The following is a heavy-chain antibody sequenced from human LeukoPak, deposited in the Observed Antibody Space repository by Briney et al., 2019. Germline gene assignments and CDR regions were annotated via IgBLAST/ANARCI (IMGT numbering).Heavy chain of an antibody. V-gene: IGHV3-7*01. D-gene: IGHD6-13*01. Sequence: PGGSLRLSCAASGFTFSSYWMSWVRQAPGKGLEGVANIKQDGSEKYYVDSVKGRFTISRDNAKNSLFLQMNSLRAEDTAVYYCARDLIGASAAAGGMDVWGQGTTVTVSS. CDR3: ARDLIGASAAAGGMDV. CDR1: GFTFSSYW. CDR2: IKQDGSEK. J-gene: IGHJ6*02.